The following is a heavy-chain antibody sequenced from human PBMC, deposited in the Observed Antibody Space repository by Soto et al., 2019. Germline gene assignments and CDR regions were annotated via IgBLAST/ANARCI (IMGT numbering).Heavy chain of an antibody. CDR3: ARGLSFRGDFDV. Sequence: SLTCDVSGGSISSSSWWTWVRQSPGKGLEWIGEIYHAGSPNYNPSFQSRVTILADKSKNHFSLRLTSVTAADTAIYYCARGLSFRGDFDVWGQGTTVTVSS. D-gene: IGHD2-21*02. CDR1: GGSISSSSW. V-gene: IGHV4-4*02. J-gene: IGHJ3*01. CDR2: IYHAGSP.